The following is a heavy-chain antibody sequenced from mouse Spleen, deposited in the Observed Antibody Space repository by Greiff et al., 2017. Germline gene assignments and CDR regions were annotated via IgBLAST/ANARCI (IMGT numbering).Heavy chain of an antibody. Sequence: QVQLQQSGAELVKPGASVKLSCKASGYTFTSYYLYWVKQRPGHGLAWIGELNPSNGGTTFNEKFKSKATLTVDKSSSTAYMQLSSLTSEDSAVYYCTREANGNYVGPFAYWGQGTLVTVSA. CDR3: TREANGNYVGPFAY. V-gene: IGHV1S81*02. CDR1: GYTFTSYY. J-gene: IGHJ3*01. CDR2: LNPSNGGT. D-gene: IGHD2-1*01.